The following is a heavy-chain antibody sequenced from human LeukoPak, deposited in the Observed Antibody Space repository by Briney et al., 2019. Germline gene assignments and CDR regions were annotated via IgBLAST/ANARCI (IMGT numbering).Heavy chain of an antibody. CDR3: ARQSQGEHSYFDY. Sequence: SETLSLTCTVSGDSITGYHWSWIRQPPGKGLEWIGYIYYSGSTNYSPSLSSRVSISVDTSKNQFSLKLSSVTAADTAVYYCARQSQGEHSYFDYWGQGTLVTVSS. V-gene: IGHV4-59*08. J-gene: IGHJ4*02. D-gene: IGHD1/OR15-1a*01. CDR1: GDSITGYH. CDR2: IYYSGST.